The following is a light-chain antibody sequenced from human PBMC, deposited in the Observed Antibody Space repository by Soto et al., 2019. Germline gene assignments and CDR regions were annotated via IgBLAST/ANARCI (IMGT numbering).Light chain of an antibody. Sequence: QSVLTQPASASGSPGQSITISCTGTSSDVGGYNYVSWYQQHPGKAPKLMIYDVSNRPSGVSNRFSGSKSGNTASLTISGLQAEDEADYYCSSYTSSRTLEVFGTGTKVTVL. V-gene: IGLV2-14*01. J-gene: IGLJ1*01. CDR1: SSDVGGYNY. CDR2: DVS. CDR3: SSYTSSRTLEV.